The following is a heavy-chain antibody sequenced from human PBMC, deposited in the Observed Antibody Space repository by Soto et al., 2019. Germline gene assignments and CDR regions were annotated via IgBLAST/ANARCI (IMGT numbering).Heavy chain of an antibody. Sequence: DVQLVESGGGLVKPGGALRLSCAASGFSFSNAWMNWVRQAPGKGLEWVGRIKSNADGGTTDYAAPVKGRFTISRDDSENTLYLQMDSLKIEDTAFYYCSTDRYYYASSGSYYLFDYWGQGTLVTVSS. CDR2: IKSNADGGTT. V-gene: IGHV3-15*07. J-gene: IGHJ4*02. CDR1: GFSFSNAW. D-gene: IGHD3-22*01. CDR3: STDRYYYASSGSYYLFDY.